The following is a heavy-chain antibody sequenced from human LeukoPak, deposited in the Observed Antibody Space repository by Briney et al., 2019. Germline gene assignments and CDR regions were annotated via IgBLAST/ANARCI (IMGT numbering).Heavy chain of an antibody. Sequence: ASVNVSCKASGYTFTSYGITWVRQAPGQGLEWMGWIRVYNGKTDYAQKLQSRVTMTTDTSTSTAYMELRSLRSDDTAVYYCARYCGGDCYPFDYWGQGTLVTVSS. CDR3: ARYCGGDCYPFDY. D-gene: IGHD2-21*02. CDR1: GYTFTSYG. CDR2: IRVYNGKT. J-gene: IGHJ4*02. V-gene: IGHV1-18*01.